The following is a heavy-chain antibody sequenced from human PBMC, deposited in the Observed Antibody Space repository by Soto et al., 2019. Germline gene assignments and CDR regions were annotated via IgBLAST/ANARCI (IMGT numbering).Heavy chain of an antibody. Sequence: GESLKISCAASGLTFRSYWMHWVRQAPGKGLVWVSAISGSGSSTYYGDSVKGRFTISRDNSKNTLYLQMNSLRAEDTAVYYCARIGPPLDYWGQGTLVTVSS. CDR3: ARIGPPLDY. V-gene: IGHV3-23*01. CDR2: ISGSGSST. J-gene: IGHJ4*02. D-gene: IGHD3-10*01. CDR1: GLTFRSYW.